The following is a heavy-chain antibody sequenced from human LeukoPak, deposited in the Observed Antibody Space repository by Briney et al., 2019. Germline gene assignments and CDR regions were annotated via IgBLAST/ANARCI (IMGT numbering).Heavy chain of an antibody. V-gene: IGHV3-21*01. CDR1: GFTFSSYS. CDR3: AREEGGKLGIDYYFDY. D-gene: IGHD7-27*01. Sequence: AGGSLRLSCAASGFTFSSYSMNWVRQAPGKGLEWVSSISTSSIYIYYADSVKGRFTISRDNAKNSLYLQVNSLRAEDTAVYYCAREEGGKLGIDYYFDYWGQGTLVTVSS. CDR2: ISTSSIYI. J-gene: IGHJ4*02.